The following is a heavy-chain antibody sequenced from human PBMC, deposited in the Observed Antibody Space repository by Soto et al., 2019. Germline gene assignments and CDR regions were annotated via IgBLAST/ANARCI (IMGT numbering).Heavy chain of an antibody. Sequence: EVQLVESGGGLVQPGGSLRLSCAASGFTFSSYWMHWVRQAPGKGLVWVSRINSDGSSTSYADSVKGRFTISRDNAKNTLYLQMNSLRAEDTAVYYCARGSSTVTTWRYYYGMDVWGQGTTVTVSS. CDR2: INSDGSST. CDR1: GFTFSSYW. CDR3: ARGSSTVTTWRYYYGMDV. J-gene: IGHJ6*02. D-gene: IGHD4-4*01. V-gene: IGHV3-74*01.